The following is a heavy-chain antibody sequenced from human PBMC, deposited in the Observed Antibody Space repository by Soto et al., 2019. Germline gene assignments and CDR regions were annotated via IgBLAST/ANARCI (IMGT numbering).Heavy chain of an antibody. Sequence: TLSLTCTVSGGSISSGGYYWSWIRQHPGKGLEWIGYIYYSGSTYYNPSLKSRVAISVDTSKNQFSLKLSSVTAADTAVYYCASSHSSGWYPNLDYWGQGTLVTVSS. V-gene: IGHV4-31*03. D-gene: IGHD6-19*01. CDR1: GGSISSGGYY. J-gene: IGHJ4*02. CDR3: ASSHSSGWYPNLDY. CDR2: IYYSGST.